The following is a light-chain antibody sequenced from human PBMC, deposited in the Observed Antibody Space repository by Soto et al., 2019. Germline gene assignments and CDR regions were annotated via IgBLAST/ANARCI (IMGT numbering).Light chain of an antibody. J-gene: IGLJ1*01. CDR2: EVN. V-gene: IGLV2-14*01. Sequence: QSALTQPASVSGSPGQSITISCTGNSSDVGYHNYVSWYRQHPGKAPRLMIYEVNNRPSGVSNRFSGSKSGNTASLTISGLQAEDEADYYCSSCTSSNTLLYVFGTGTKQTVL. CDR3: SSCTSSNTLLYV. CDR1: SSDVGYHNY.